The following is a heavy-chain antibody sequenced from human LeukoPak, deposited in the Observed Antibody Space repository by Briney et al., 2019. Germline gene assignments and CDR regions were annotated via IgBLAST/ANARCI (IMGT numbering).Heavy chain of an antibody. CDR2: INPSGGST. V-gene: IGHV1-46*01. Sequence: GASVKVSCKASGYTFTSYYMHWVRQAPGQGLEWMGIINPSGGSTSYAQKFQGRVTMTRDTSTSTVYMELSSLRSEDTAVYYCARDRPHYDILTGIDYWGQGTLVTVSS. J-gene: IGHJ4*02. CDR1: GYTFTSYY. D-gene: IGHD3-9*01. CDR3: ARDRPHYDILTGIDY.